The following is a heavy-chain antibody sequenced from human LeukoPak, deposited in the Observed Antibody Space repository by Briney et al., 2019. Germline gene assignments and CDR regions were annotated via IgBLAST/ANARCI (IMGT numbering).Heavy chain of an antibody. CDR2: IYYSGST. CDR3: ARGKLGIFDY. V-gene: IGHV4-61*08. D-gene: IGHD7-27*01. CDR1: GGSISSGGYY. Sequence: PSETLSLTCTVSGGSISSGGYYWSWIRQPPGKGLEWIGYIYYSGSTDYNPSLKSRVTISVDTSKNQFSLKLSSVTAADTAVYYCARGKLGIFDYWGQGALVTVSS. J-gene: IGHJ4*02.